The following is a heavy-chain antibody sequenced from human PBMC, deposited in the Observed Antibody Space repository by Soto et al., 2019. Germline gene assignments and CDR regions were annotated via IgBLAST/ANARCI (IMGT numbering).Heavy chain of an antibody. V-gene: IGHV1-18*04. J-gene: IGHJ4*02. CDR2: ISAYNGNT. D-gene: IGHD3-22*01. Sequence: ASVKVSCKASGYTFTSYGISWVRRAPGQGLEWMGWISAYNGNTNYAQKLQGGVTMTTDTSTSTAYMELRSLRSDDTAVYYCAREAYYYDSSGYYLPFLPDYWGQGTLVTVSS. CDR3: AREAYYYDSSGYYLPFLPDY. CDR1: GYTFTSYG.